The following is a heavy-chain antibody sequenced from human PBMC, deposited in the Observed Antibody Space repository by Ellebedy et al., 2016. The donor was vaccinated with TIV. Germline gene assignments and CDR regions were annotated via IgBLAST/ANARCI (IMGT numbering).Heavy chain of an antibody. CDR3: ARFRSGIVVAPAHYGMDV. V-gene: IGHV4-39*01. CDR1: GGSISSSNCY. CDR2: IHYSGST. D-gene: IGHD2-2*01. Sequence: GSLRLXXTVSGGSISSSNCYWGWIRQPPGKGLEWIATIHYSGSTYFSPSLKSRVTISVDTSKNQFSLRLSSVTAADTAVYYCARFRSGIVVAPAHYGMDVWGQGTTVTVSS. J-gene: IGHJ6*02.